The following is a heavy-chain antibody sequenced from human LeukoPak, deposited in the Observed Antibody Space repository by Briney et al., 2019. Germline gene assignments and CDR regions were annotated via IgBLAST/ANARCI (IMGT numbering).Heavy chain of an antibody. V-gene: IGHV3-7*01. CDR1: GFTFSTYW. CDR2: IKQDGSER. Sequence: GGSLRLSCAASGFTFSTYWMSWVRQVPGKGLEWVANIKQDGSERNYVDSVKGRFTISRDNAKNSLYLQMNSLRAEDTAVYYCARDLPTLRYFDYWGQGTLVTVSS. J-gene: IGHJ4*02. CDR3: ARDLPTLRYFDY.